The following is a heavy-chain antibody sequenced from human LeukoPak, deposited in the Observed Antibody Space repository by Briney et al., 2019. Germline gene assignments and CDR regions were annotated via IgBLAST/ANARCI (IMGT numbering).Heavy chain of an antibody. CDR2: ISGSGGST. D-gene: IGHD6-19*01. Sequence: GGSLRLSCAASGFTFSSYAMSWVRQAPGKGLEWVPAISGSGGSTYYADSVKGRFTISRDNSKNTLYLQMNSLRAEDTAVYYCASGSGWVFNNWGQGTLVTVSS. J-gene: IGHJ4*02. CDR1: GFTFSSYA. V-gene: IGHV3-23*01. CDR3: ASGSGWVFNN.